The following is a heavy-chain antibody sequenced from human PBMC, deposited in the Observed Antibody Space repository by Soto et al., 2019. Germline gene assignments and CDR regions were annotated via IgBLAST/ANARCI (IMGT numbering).Heavy chain of an antibody. Sequence: QVQLVQSGAEVKKPGASVKVSCKASGYTFTSYDINWVRQATGQGLEWMGWMNPNSGNTGYAQKFQGRVTMTRNTSISTAYMELSSLRSEDTAVYYCARDHSSGWYGPYYYYGIDVWGQGTTVTVSS. CDR3: ARDHSSGWYGPYYYYGIDV. D-gene: IGHD6-19*01. CDR1: GYTFTSYD. J-gene: IGHJ6*02. V-gene: IGHV1-8*01. CDR2: MNPNSGNT.